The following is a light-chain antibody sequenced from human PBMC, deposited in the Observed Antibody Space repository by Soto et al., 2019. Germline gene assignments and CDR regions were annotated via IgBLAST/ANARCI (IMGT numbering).Light chain of an antibody. V-gene: IGKV3-11*01. CDR3: QQYQSYSRT. CDR1: QSVSRH. J-gene: IGKJ1*01. Sequence: EIGLTQSPATLSLSPGERATLSCRASQSVSRHLAWYQQKPGQAPRLLIYDASNRATGIPARFSGSGSGTDFTLTISSLEPEDFATYYCQQYQSYSRTFGQGTKVEIK. CDR2: DAS.